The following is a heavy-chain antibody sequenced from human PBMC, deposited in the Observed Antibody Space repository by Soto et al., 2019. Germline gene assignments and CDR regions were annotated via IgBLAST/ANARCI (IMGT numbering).Heavy chain of an antibody. J-gene: IGHJ4*02. D-gene: IGHD6-19*01. CDR2: ISWNSGSI. CDR3: ATLAVAAYFDY. CDR1: GFTFDDYA. Sequence: GGSLRLSCAASGFTFDDYAMHWVRQAPGKGLEWVSGISWNSGSIGYADSVKGRFTISRDNAKNSLYLQMNSLRAEDTALYYCATLAVAAYFDYWGQGTLVTVSS. V-gene: IGHV3-9*01.